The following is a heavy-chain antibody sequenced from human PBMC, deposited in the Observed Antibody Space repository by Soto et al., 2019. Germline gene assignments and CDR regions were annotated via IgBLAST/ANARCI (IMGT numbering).Heavy chain of an antibody. J-gene: IGHJ3*02. Sequence: ASVKVSCKASGYTFTSYAMHWVRQAPGQRLEWMGWINAGNGNTKYSQKFQGRVTITRDTSASTAYMELSSLRSEDTAVYYCAREEVHNWNDGIGAFDIWGQGTTVTVSS. CDR3: AREEVHNWNDGIGAFDI. CDR2: INAGNGNT. D-gene: IGHD1-1*01. CDR1: GYTFTSYA. V-gene: IGHV1-3*01.